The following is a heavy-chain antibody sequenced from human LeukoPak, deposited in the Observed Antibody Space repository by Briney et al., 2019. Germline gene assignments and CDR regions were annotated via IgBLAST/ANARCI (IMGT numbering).Heavy chain of an antibody. Sequence: PGGSLRLSCAASGFTFSGSAMHWVRQASGKGLEWVGRIRSKANSYATAYAASVKGRFTISRDDSKNTAYLQMNSLKTEDTAVYYCTRHLGDGYNLLLGGSVPYYFDYWGQGTLVTVSS. CDR2: IRSKANSYAT. CDR3: TRHLGDGYNLLLGGSVPYYFDY. D-gene: IGHD5-24*01. CDR1: GFTFSGSA. J-gene: IGHJ4*02. V-gene: IGHV3-73*01.